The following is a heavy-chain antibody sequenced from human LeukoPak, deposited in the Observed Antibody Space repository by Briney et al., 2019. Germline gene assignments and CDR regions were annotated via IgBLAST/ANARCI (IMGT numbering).Heavy chain of an antibody. CDR3: AKSYGAVWYVAYCQH. V-gene: IGHV3-23*01. CDR1: GFTLSSYA. Sequence: GGSLRLSCAASGFTLSSYAMSWVRQAPGKGLEWVSGISSGGSEIYYADSAKGRFTISRDNSKNTLYLQMNSLRVEDTAVYYCAKSYGAVWYVAYCQHWGQGAVVTVSS. CDR2: ISSGGSEI. D-gene: IGHD4/OR15-4a*01. J-gene: IGHJ1*01.